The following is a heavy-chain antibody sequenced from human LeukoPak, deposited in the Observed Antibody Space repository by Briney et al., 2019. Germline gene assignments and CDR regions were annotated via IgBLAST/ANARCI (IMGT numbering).Heavy chain of an antibody. D-gene: IGHD3-22*01. CDR1: GFTFSSYG. J-gene: IGHJ4*02. CDR3: ARWDDSSGYYPYYFDY. Sequence: GGSLRLSCAASGFTFSSYGMHWVRQAPGKGLEWVAVIWYDGSNKYYADSVKGRFTISRDNAKKSLYLQMNSLRAEDTAVYYCARWDDSSGYYPYYFDYWGQGTLVTVSS. CDR2: IWYDGSNK. V-gene: IGHV3-33*03.